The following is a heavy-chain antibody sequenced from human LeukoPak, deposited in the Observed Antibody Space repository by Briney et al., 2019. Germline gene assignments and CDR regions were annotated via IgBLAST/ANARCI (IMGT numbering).Heavy chain of an antibody. Sequence: SVKVSCKASGGTFSSYAISWVRQAPGQGLEWMGGIIPIFGTANYAQKFQGRVTITADESTSTAYMELSSLRSEDTAVYYCAREGIAAAGGGAQGVYWGQGTLVTVSS. V-gene: IGHV1-69*13. CDR1: GGTFSSYA. CDR3: AREGIAAAGGGAQGVY. D-gene: IGHD6-13*01. CDR2: IIPIFGTA. J-gene: IGHJ4*02.